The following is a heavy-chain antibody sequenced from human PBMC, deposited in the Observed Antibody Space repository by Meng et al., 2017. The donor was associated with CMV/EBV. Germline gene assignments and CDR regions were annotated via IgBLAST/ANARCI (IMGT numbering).Heavy chain of an antibody. Sequence: GGSLRLSCAASGFTFSSYSMNWVRQAPGKGLEWVSYISSSSSTIYYEDSVKGRFTISRDNAKNSLYLQMNSLRAEDTAVYYCARDAVGCSSTSCYGHNWFDPWGQGTLVTVSS. CDR1: GFTFSSYS. CDR2: ISSSSSTI. J-gene: IGHJ5*02. D-gene: IGHD2-2*01. CDR3: ARDAVGCSSTSCYGHNWFDP. V-gene: IGHV3-48*04.